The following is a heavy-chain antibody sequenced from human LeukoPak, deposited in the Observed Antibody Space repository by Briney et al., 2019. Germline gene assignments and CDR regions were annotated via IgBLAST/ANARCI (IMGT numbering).Heavy chain of an antibody. Sequence: HPGGSLRLSCAASGFTVSSNYMSWVRQAPGKGLEWVSVIYSGGSTYYADSVKGRFTISRDNSKNTLYLQMNSLRAEDTAVYYCARGATGGGSYFSFSYYYYGMDVWGQGTTVTVSS. V-gene: IGHV3-66*01. J-gene: IGHJ6*02. CDR1: GFTVSSNY. D-gene: IGHD1-26*01. CDR3: ARGATGGGSYFSFSYYYYGMDV. CDR2: IYSGGST.